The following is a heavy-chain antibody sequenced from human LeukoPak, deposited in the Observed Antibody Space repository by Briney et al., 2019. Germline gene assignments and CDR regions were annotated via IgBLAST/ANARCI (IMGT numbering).Heavy chain of an antibody. CDR1: GFTFSNYN. V-gene: IGHV3-21*01. J-gene: IGHJ1*01. CDR2: ISTRGTYI. CDR3: ARDPPSFQY. Sequence: GGSPRLSCAASGFTFSNYNMNWVRQAPGKGLEWVSSISTRGTYINYAGSVKGRFTISRDDAENSLYLHMNSLRVEDTAVYFCARDPPSFQYWGQGTLVTVSS.